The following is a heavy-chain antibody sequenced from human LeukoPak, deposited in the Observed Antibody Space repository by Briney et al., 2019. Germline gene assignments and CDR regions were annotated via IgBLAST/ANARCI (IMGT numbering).Heavy chain of an antibody. Sequence: GLEWVGRIKSKTDGGTTAYAAPVKVRFTISRDDSKNTLYLQMNSLKTEDTVVYYCTTGVAASGISYWGQGTLVTVSS. J-gene: IGHJ4*02. D-gene: IGHD6-13*01. CDR3: TTGVAASGISY. CDR2: IKSKTDGGTT. V-gene: IGHV3-15*01.